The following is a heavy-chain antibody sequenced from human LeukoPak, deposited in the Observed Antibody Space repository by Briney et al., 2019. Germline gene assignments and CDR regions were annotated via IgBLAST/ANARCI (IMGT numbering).Heavy chain of an antibody. CDR3: ATGGHYFGL. V-gene: IGHV3-15*05. CDR1: GFTFKNAW. Sequence: GGSLRLSCAASGFTFKNAWMSWVRQAPGKGLEWVGRIKSKAHGGTTDYAAPVKDRFTISRDDSKNALYLQMNNLKTEDTAVYYCATGGHYFGLWGRGTLVTVSS. CDR2: IKSKAHGGTT. J-gene: IGHJ2*01.